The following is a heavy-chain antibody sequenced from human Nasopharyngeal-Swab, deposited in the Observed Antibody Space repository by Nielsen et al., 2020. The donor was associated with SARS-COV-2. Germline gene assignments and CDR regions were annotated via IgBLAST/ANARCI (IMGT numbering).Heavy chain of an antibody. CDR1: GYTFTGSY. D-gene: IGHD2-15*01. J-gene: IGHJ6*02. CDR3: ARVQSVVVAGTDYYYYGMDV. V-gene: IGHV1-2*06. Sequence: ASVKVSCKASGYTFTGSYMHWVRQAPGPGLEWMGRINPNSGGTNYAQKFQGRVTMTRDTSISTAYMDLSRLRSDDTAVYYCARVQSVVVAGTDYYYYGMDVWGQGTTVTVSS. CDR2: INPNSGGT.